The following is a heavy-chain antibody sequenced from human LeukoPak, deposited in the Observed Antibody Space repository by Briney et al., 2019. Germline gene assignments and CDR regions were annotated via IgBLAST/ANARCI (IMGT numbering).Heavy chain of an antibody. J-gene: IGHJ4*02. Sequence: SETLSLTCTVSGGSISSGSCYWRWIRQPAGKGLEWIVRIYTSGSTNYNPSLKSRVTISVDTSKNQFSLKLSSVTAADTAVYYCARSPDYYDSSGLDYWGQGTLVTVSS. CDR1: GGSISSGSCY. CDR3: ARSPDYYDSSGLDY. V-gene: IGHV4-61*02. CDR2: IYTSGST. D-gene: IGHD3-22*01.